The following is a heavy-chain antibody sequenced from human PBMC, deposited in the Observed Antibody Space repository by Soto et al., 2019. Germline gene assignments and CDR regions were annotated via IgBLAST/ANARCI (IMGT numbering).Heavy chain of an antibody. J-gene: IGHJ6*02. Sequence: GGSLRLSCAASGFTFSSYGMHWVRQAPGKGLEWVAVIWYDGSNKYYEDSVKGRFSISRDKSKNTLYLQMNSLRAEDTAVYYCSRAGIAAAGVPYYYYGMDVWGQGTTVTVSS. CDR2: IWYDGSNK. V-gene: IGHV3-33*01. CDR3: SRAGIAAAGVPYYYYGMDV. D-gene: IGHD6-13*01. CDR1: GFTFSSYG.